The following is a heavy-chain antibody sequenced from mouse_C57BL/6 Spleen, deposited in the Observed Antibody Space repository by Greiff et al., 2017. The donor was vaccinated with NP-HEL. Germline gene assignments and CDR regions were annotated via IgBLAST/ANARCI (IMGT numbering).Heavy chain of an antibody. V-gene: IGHV1-55*01. CDR3: ARWGDYDPWFAY. CDR1: GYTFTSYW. D-gene: IGHD2-4*01. Sequence: QVQLQQPGAELVKPGASVKMSCKASGYTFTSYWITWVKQRPGQGLEWIGDIYPGSGSTNYNEKFKSKATLTVDTSSSTAYMQLSSLTSEDSAVYYCARWGDYDPWFAYWGQGTLVTVSA. J-gene: IGHJ3*01. CDR2: IYPGSGST.